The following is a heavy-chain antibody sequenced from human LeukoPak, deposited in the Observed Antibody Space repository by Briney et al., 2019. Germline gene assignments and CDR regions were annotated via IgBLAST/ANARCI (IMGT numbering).Heavy chain of an antibody. CDR2: IYYSGST. J-gene: IGHJ4*02. CDR3: PSGRGYGPYFDY. CDR1: SDSISSYY. D-gene: IGHD5-12*01. V-gene: IGHV4-59*01. Sequence: SETLSLTCTVSSDSISSYYWSWIRQPPGKGLEWIGYIYYSGSTNYNPSLKSRVTISIDTSKNQFSLKLSSVTAADTAVYYCPSGRGYGPYFDYWGQATLVTVSS.